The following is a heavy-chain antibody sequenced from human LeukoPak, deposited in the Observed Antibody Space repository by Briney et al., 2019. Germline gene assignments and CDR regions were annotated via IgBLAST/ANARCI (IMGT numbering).Heavy chain of an antibody. D-gene: IGHD2-2*01. CDR3: ARDFHCSIYSCSFDF. V-gene: IGHV6-1*01. Sequence: SQTLSLACAVSGDSVSSNSVAWNWIGQSPSRGLEWLGRTYYRSQWYRDYAECVISRTTINANTSQNEFILTLNSVTREDTAVYYCARDFHCSIYSCSFDFWGQGTLVTVSS. J-gene: IGHJ4*02. CDR2: TYYRSQWYR. CDR1: GDSVSSNSVA.